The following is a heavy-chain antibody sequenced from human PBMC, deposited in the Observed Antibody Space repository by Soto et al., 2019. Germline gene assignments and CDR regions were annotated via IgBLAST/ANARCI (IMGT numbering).Heavy chain of an antibody. J-gene: IGHJ6*03. D-gene: IGHD2-2*01. CDR1: GGSISSYY. CDR2: IYYSGST. Sequence: SETLSLTCTVSGGSISSYYWSWIRQPPGKGLEWIGYIYYSGSTNYNPSLKSRVTISLDTSKNQFSLKLSSVTAADTAVYYCARVGCSSSSWCYYYMDVWGKGTTVTVSS. V-gene: IGHV4-59*01. CDR3: ARVGCSSSSWCYYYMDV.